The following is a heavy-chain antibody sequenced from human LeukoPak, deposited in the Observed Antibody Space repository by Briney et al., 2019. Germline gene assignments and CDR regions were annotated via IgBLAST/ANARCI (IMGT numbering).Heavy chain of an antibody. J-gene: IGHJ4*02. V-gene: IGHV3-7*01. D-gene: IGHD6-19*01. CDR1: EFTFSRYW. CDR2: IKEDGSQK. Sequence: PGGSLRLSCGASEFTFSRYWMSWVRQAPGRGLEWVGNIKEDGSQKYYADSVKGRFTISRDNAKNSLYLQMNSLRAEDTAVYYCAKKGYSFGWRDSYYFDYWGQGTLVTVSS. CDR3: AKKGYSFGWRDSYYFDY.